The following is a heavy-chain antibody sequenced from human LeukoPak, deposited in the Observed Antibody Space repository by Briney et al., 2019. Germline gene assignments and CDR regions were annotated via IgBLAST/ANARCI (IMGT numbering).Heavy chain of an antibody. CDR2: ISSSGSTI. D-gene: IGHD3-22*01. V-gene: IGHV3-11*01. CDR3: AREGYYDSSGYLVY. CDR1: GFTFSDYY. Sequence: GGSLRLSCAASGFTFSDYYMSWIRQASGEGLEWVSYISSSGSTIYYADSVKGRFTISRDNAKNSLYLQMNSLRAEDTAVYYCAREGYYDSSGYLVYWGQGTLVTVSS. J-gene: IGHJ4*02.